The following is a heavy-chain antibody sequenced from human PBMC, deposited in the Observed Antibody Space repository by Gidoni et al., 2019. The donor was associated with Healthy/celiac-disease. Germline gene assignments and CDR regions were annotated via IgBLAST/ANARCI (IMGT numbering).Heavy chain of an antibody. CDR3: ARVTTVTRYYYYGMDV. Sequence: EVPLVESGGGLVEPGGSLRLSCAASGFTFSSYSMNWVSQAPGKGLEWVSSISSSRSYIYYADSVKVRFTISRDNAKNSLYLQMNSLRAEDTAVYYCARVTTVTRYYYYGMDVWGQGTTVTVSS. CDR2: ISSSRSYI. V-gene: IGHV3-21*01. D-gene: IGHD4-17*01. CDR1: GFTFSSYS. J-gene: IGHJ6*02.